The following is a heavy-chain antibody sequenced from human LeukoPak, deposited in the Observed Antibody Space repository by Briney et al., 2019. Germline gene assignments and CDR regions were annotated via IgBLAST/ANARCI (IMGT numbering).Heavy chain of an antibody. D-gene: IGHD3-10*01. Sequence: PGGSLRLSCAASGFTISFYWMSWVRRAPGKGLEWVANINQAASEKNYVDSVKGRFTISRDNAKNSLYLQMNSVRAEDTAMYYCVRDGGYYGPDSWGQGALVSVSS. V-gene: IGHV3-7*04. CDR3: VRDGGYYGPDS. CDR1: GFTISFYW. CDR2: INQAASEK. J-gene: IGHJ4*02.